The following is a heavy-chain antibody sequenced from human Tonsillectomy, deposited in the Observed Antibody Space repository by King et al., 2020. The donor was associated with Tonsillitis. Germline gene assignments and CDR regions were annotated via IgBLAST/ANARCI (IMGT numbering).Heavy chain of an antibody. J-gene: IGHJ4*02. CDR2: ISGSFGST. CDR3: APTRGNXQYYFDY. D-gene: IGHD3-10*01. V-gene: IGHV3-23*04. Sequence: VQLVESGGGLVQPGGSLRLSCAASGFTFSDYAMSWVRQAPGKGLEWVSAISGSFGSTYYADSVKGRFTITRDNSKNTLLLQMNSLRAEDTAVYYCAPTRGNXQYYFDYWGQGTLVTVSS. CDR1: GFTFSDYA.